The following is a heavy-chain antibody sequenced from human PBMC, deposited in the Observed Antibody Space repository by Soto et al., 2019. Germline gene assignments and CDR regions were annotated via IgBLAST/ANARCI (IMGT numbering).Heavy chain of an antibody. J-gene: IGHJ6*02. CDR2: IYTSGST. Sequence: SGTLSLNCTISGGSISSYYWSWSRQPAVKGLEWIGRIYTSGSTNYNPSLKSRVTMSVDTSKNQFSLKLSSVTAADTDVYYCARGTITRVCTGDGPQRGKEGCRQRPTVTV. D-gene: IGHD2-8*01. CDR3: ARGTITRVCTGDGPQRGKEG. V-gene: IGHV4-4*07. CDR1: GGSISSYY.